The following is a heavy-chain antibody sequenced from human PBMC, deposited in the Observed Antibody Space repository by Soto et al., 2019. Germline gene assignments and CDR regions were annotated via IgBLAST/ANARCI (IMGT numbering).Heavy chain of an antibody. CDR1: GFTFSSYW. CDR3: ARDPLPGDP. D-gene: IGHD2-15*01. Sequence: GGSLRLSCPASGFTFSSYWMSWVRQAPGKGLEWVANIKQDGSEKYYVDSVKGRFTISRDNAKNSLYLQMNSLRAEDTAVYYCARDPLPGDPWGQGTLVTVSS. V-gene: IGHV3-7*03. CDR2: IKQDGSEK. J-gene: IGHJ5*02.